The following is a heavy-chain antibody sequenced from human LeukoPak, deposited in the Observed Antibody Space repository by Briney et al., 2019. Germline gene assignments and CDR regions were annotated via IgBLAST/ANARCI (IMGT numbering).Heavy chain of an antibody. D-gene: IGHD4-17*01. CDR3: ARDYSTVTTWGYYYYMDV. V-gene: IGHV4-4*07. J-gene: IGHJ6*03. CDR2: IYTSGST. Sequence: PSETLSLTCTVSGGSISSYYWSWIWQPAGKGLEWIGRIYTSGSTNYNPSLKSRVTMSVDTSKNQFSLKLSSVTAADTAVYYCARDYSTVTTWGYYYYMDVWGKGTTVTVSS. CDR1: GGSISSYY.